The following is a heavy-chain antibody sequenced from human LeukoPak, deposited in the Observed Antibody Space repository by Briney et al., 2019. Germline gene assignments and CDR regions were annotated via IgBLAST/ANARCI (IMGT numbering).Heavy chain of an antibody. Sequence: SVKVSCKASGGTFSSYAISWVRQAPGQGLEWMGGIIPIFGTANYAQKFQGRVTITADESTSTAYMELSSLRSEDTAVYYCARFPSPLYDFWSGYSGDYWGQGTLVTVSS. V-gene: IGHV1-69*13. CDR2: IIPIFGTA. CDR1: GGTFSSYA. D-gene: IGHD3-3*01. CDR3: ARFPSPLYDFWSGYSGDY. J-gene: IGHJ4*02.